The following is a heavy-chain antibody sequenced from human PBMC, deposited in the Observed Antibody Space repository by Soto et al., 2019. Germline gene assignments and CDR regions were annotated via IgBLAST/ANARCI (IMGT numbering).Heavy chain of an antibody. CDR2: ISGSGGTI. J-gene: IGHJ6*02. D-gene: IGHD2-15*01. Sequence: GGSLRLSCAASGFTFSSYAMSWVRQAPGKGLEWVSAISGSGGTIYYADSVKGRFTISRDNAKNSLYLQMNSLRDEDTAVYYCAREIVAADYGMDVWGQGTTVTVSS. CDR3: AREIVAADYGMDV. CDR1: GFTFSSYA. V-gene: IGHV3-23*01.